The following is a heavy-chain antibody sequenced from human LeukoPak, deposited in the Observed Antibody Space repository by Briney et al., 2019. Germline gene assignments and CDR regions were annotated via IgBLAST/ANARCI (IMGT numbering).Heavy chain of an antibody. D-gene: IGHD3-10*01. V-gene: IGHV1-69*13. Sequence: ASVKVSCKASGGTFSSYAISWVRQAPGQGLEWMGGIIPIFGTANYAQKFQGRVTITADESTSTAYMELSSLRSEDTAVYYCARDSGGYGSGRPASYSYDYWGQGTLVTVSS. CDR3: ARDSGGYGSGRPASYSYDY. CDR1: GGTFSSYA. J-gene: IGHJ4*02. CDR2: IIPIFGTA.